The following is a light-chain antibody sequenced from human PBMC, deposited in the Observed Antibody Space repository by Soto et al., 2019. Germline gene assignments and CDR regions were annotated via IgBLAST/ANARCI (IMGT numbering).Light chain of an antibody. Sequence: DIQMTQSPSSLSASVGDRVTITCRASQSISSYLNWYQQKPGKAPKLLIYAASSLQSGLPSRFSGSGSGTDLTLTISSLQPEDFATYYCQQSYSTPPITFGQGTRLESK. J-gene: IGKJ5*01. CDR3: QQSYSTPPIT. V-gene: IGKV1-39*01. CDR2: AAS. CDR1: QSISSY.